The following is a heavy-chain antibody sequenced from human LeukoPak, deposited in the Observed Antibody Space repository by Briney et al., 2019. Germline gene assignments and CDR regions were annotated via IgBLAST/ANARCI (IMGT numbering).Heavy chain of an antibody. Sequence: SVKVSCKASGGTFSSYTISWVRQAPGQGLEWMGRIIPILGIAIYAQKFQGRVTITADKSTSTAYMELSSLRSEDTAVYYCANSQRRFLEELYYYYYMDVWGKGTTVTVSS. J-gene: IGHJ6*03. CDR2: IIPILGIA. V-gene: IGHV1-69*02. CDR1: GGTFSSYT. D-gene: IGHD3-3*01. CDR3: ANSQRRFLEELYYYYYMDV.